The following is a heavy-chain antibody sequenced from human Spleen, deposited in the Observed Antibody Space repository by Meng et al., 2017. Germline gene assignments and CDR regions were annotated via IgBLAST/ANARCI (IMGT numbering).Heavy chain of an antibody. D-gene: IGHD6-19*01. Sequence: QGRLPESGPGLVKPSGTLSLTCAVSGGSIRSSNWWSWVRQPPGKGLEWIGEIYHLGSTNYNPSLKSRVTISVDKSKTQFSLKVTSVTAADTAVYYCAVFSSGWGPFDCWGQGTLVTVSS. CDR3: AVFSSGWGPFDC. J-gene: IGHJ4*01. CDR1: GGSIRSSNW. CDR2: IYHLGST. V-gene: IGHV4-4*02.